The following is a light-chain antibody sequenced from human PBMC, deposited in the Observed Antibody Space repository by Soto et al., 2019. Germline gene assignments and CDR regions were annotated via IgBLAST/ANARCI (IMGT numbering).Light chain of an antibody. Sequence: DIQMTQSPSSLSASVGDRVTITCQASHDITSYLNWYQHKPGKAPKLLIYDASLLEAGVPSRFSGSGSGTDFTFTISSLQPEDVATYYCQKCDYHPIFGPGTTVDFK. J-gene: IGKJ3*01. CDR2: DAS. CDR3: QKCDYHPI. V-gene: IGKV1-33*01. CDR1: HDITSY.